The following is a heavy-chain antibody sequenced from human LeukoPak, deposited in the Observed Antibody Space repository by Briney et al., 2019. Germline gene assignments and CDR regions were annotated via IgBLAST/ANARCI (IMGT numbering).Heavy chain of an antibody. CDR2: ISSDGANA. CDR3: AKDWDDYYGSGSYFDY. V-gene: IGHV3-74*01. CDR1: GFTFSTYW. J-gene: IGHJ4*02. D-gene: IGHD3-10*01. Sequence: GGSLRLSCAASGFTFSTYWMHWVRQVPGKGLVWVSRISSDGANANYADSVKGRFTISRDNAKNTLYLQMNSLRAEDTALYYCAKDWDDYYGSGSYFDYWGQGTLVTVSS.